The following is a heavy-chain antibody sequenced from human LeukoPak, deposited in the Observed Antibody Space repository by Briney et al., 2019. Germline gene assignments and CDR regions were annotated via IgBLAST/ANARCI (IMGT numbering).Heavy chain of an antibody. D-gene: IGHD5-12*01. J-gene: IGHJ4*02. CDR3: AAAVQWLRYDY. Sequence: PGGSLRLSCAASGFTFSSYAMSWVRQAPGKGLEWVSVIYSGGSTYYADSVKGRFTISRDNSKDTLYLQMNSLRAEDTAVYYCAAAVQWLRYDYWGQGTLVTVSS. CDR1: GFTFSSYA. CDR2: IYSGGST. V-gene: IGHV3-23*03.